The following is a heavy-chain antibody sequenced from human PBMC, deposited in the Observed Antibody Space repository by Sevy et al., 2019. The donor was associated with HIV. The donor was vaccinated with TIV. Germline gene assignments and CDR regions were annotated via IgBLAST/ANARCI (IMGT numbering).Heavy chain of an antibody. CDR1: GFTFSSYA. Sequence: GGSLRLSCAASGFTFSSYAMHWVRQAPGKGLEWVAVISYDGSNKYYADSVKGRFTISRDNSKNTLYLQMNSLRAEDTAVYYCAGEGYYDSSGYPHAFDIWGQGTMVTVSS. CDR3: AGEGYYDSSGYPHAFDI. J-gene: IGHJ3*02. V-gene: IGHV3-30-3*01. CDR2: ISYDGSNK. D-gene: IGHD3-22*01.